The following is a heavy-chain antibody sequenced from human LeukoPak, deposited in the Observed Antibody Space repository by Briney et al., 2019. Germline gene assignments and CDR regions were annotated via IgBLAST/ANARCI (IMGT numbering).Heavy chain of an antibody. V-gene: IGHV4-4*07. CDR2: IYTSGST. CDR1: GVSISSYY. J-gene: IGHJ4*02. CDR3: ARLAVAGTVNFDY. Sequence: SETLSLTCTVSGVSISSYYWSWIRQPAGKGLEWIGRIYTSGSTNYNPSLESRVTMSVDTSKNQFSLKLSSVTAADTAVYYCARLAVAGTVNFDYWGQGTLVTVSS. D-gene: IGHD6-19*01.